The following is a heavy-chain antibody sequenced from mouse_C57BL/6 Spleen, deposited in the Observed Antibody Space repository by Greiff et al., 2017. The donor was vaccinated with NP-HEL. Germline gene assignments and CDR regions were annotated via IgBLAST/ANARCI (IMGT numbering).Heavy chain of an antibody. J-gene: IGHJ1*03. CDR1: GYSITSGYY. CDR3: ASPYGNYWYFDV. Sequence: DVKLQESGPGLVKPSQSLSLTCSVTGYSITSGYYWNWIRQFPGNKLEWMGYISYDGSNNYNPSLKNRISITRDTSKNQFFLKLNSVTTEDTATYYCASPYGNYWYFDVWGTGTTVTVSS. D-gene: IGHD2-1*01. CDR2: ISYDGSN. V-gene: IGHV3-6*01.